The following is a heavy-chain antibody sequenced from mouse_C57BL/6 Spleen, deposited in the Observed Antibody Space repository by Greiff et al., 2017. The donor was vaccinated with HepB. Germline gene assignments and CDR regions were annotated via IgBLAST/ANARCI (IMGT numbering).Heavy chain of an antibody. CDR3: ARDVGLRRGPYFDY. D-gene: IGHD2-4*01. V-gene: IGHV5-4*01. CDR2: ISDGGSYT. J-gene: IGHJ2*01. Sequence: EVKLMESGGGLVKPGGSLKLSCAASGFTFSSYAMSWVRQTPEKRLEWVATISDGGSYTYYPDNVKGRFTISRDNAKNNLYLQMSHLKSEDTAMYYCARDVGLRRGPYFDYWGQGTTLTVSS. CDR1: GFTFSSYA.